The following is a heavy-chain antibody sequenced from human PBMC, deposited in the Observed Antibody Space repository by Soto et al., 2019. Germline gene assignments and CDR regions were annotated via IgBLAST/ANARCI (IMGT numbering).Heavy chain of an antibody. J-gene: IGHJ5*02. CDR1: GYTFTDYY. CDR2: INPKSGNT. Sequence: ASVKVSCKASGYTFTDYYIHCVRQAPGQGLEWMGWINPKSGNTKYEEKFQARVTMTRDTSISTAYMQVSGLTSDDTAVYYCAKDPESSYNCFDPWGQGTLVTVSS. V-gene: IGHV1-2*02. CDR3: AKDPESSYNCFDP.